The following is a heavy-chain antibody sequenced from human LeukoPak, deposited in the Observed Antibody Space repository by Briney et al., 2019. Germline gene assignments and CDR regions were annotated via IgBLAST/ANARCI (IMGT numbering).Heavy chain of an antibody. CDR2: ISGYSGNT. D-gene: IGHD2-2*01. V-gene: IGHV1-18*01. Sequence: GASVKVSSKPSGYSFTIYGITWVRQAPGQGLEWMGWISGYSGNTNYAQKLQGRVTMTTDTSTSTAYMELRSLRSDDTAVYYCARGGLCCTRKTSFDYWGQGTLVTVSS. CDR1: GYSFTIYG. CDR3: ARGGLCCTRKTSFDY. J-gene: IGHJ4*02.